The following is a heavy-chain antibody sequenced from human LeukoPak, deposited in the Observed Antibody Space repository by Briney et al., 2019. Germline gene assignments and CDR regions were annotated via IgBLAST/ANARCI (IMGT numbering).Heavy chain of an antibody. CDR2: IRSKIYGGTT. D-gene: IGHD6-19*01. J-gene: IGHJ4*02. CDR1: GFTFGDYA. CDR3: TRDQYSSGWYDILFDY. V-gene: IGHV3-49*03. Sequence: GGSLRLSCTASGFTFGDYAMSWFRQAPGKGLEWVGFIRSKIYGGTTEYAASVKGRFTISRDDSKSIAHLQMNSLKTEDTAVYYCTRDQYSSGWYDILFDYWGQGTLVTVSS.